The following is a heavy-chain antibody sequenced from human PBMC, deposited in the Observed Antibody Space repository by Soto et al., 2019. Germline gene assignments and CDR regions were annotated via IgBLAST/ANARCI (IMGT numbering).Heavy chain of an antibody. D-gene: IGHD3-3*01. J-gene: IGHJ6*02. CDR2: INPSGGST. V-gene: IGHV1-46*01. Sequence: ASVKVSCKASGYTFTSYYMHWVRQAPGQGLEWMGIINPSGGSTSYAQKFQGRVTMTRDTSTSTVYMELSSLRSEDTAVYYCARDLGTIFGVAHPTNYGMHVWGQGTTVTVSS. CDR1: GYTFTSYY. CDR3: ARDLGTIFGVAHPTNYGMHV.